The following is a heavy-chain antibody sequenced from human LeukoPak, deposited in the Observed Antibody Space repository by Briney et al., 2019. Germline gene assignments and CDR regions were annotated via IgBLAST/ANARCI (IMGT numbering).Heavy chain of an antibody. CDR3: ARFDYGSGSLFDY. CDR2: IYYSGST. D-gene: IGHD3-10*01. Sequence: SETLSLTCTVSGGSISSGGYYWSWIRQHPGKGLEWIGYIYYSGSTNYNPSLKSRVTISVDTSKNQFSLKLSSVTAADTAVYYCARFDYGSGSLFDYWGQGTLVTVSS. V-gene: IGHV4-31*03. J-gene: IGHJ4*02. CDR1: GGSISSGGYY.